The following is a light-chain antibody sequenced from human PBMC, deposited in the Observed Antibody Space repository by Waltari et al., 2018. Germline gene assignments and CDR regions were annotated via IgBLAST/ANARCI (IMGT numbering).Light chain of an antibody. J-gene: IGKJ4*01. CDR2: AAS. V-gene: IGKV1-27*01. Sequence: DIHMTQSPSSLSASVGDRVTITCRASQGISNYLAWYQQKPGKVPKLLIYAASTLQSGVPSRFSGSGSGTDFTLTISSLQPEDVATYYCQKYNSAPPLTFGGGTKVEIK. CDR3: QKYNSAPPLT. CDR1: QGISNY.